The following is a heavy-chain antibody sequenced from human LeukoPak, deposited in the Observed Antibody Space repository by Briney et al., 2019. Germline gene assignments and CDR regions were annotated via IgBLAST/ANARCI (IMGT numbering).Heavy chain of an antibody. CDR1: GGSFSGYY. V-gene: IGHV4-34*01. D-gene: IGHD2-15*01. CDR2: INHSGST. J-gene: IGHJ6*04. Sequence: PSETLSLTCAVYGGSFSGYYWSWIRQPPGKGLEWIGEINHSGSTNYNPSLKSRVTISVDTSKNQFSLKLSSVTAADTAVYYCARDAGVRCSGGSCYRLDVWGKGTTVTVSS. CDR3: ARDAGVRCSGGSCYRLDV.